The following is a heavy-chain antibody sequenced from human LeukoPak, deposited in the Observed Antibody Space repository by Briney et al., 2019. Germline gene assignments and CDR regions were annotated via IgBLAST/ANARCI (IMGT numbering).Heavy chain of an antibody. Sequence: GGSLRLSCAASGFTFSNYCVTWVRQAPGKALEWVSSISGSGDSIYYADSVKGRFTISRDNSKNTLYLQMNSLRVEDTAIYYCAKYGAPGWSGYLDYWGQGTLVTVSS. CDR3: AKYGAPGWSGYLDY. J-gene: IGHJ4*02. CDR2: ISGSGDSI. CDR1: GFTFSNYC. D-gene: IGHD4/OR15-4a*01. V-gene: IGHV3-23*01.